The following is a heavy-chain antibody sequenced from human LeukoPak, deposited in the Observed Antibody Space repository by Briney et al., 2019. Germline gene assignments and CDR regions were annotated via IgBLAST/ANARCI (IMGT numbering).Heavy chain of an antibody. Sequence: SETLSLTCTVSGGSISSYYWSWIRQPPGKGLEWIGYIYYSGSTNYNPSLKSRVTISVDTSKNQFSLKLSSVTAADTAVYYCARVRSGYDRYFDCWGQGTLVTVSS. D-gene: IGHD5-12*01. CDR3: ARVRSGYDRYFDC. CDR1: GGSISSYY. CDR2: IYYSGST. J-gene: IGHJ4*02. V-gene: IGHV4-59*01.